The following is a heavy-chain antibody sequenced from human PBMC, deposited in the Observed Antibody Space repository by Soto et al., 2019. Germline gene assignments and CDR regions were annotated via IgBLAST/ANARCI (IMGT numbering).Heavy chain of an antibody. Sequence: GGSLRLSCAASGFTFSSYAMHWVRQAPGKGLEWVAVISYDGSNKYYADSVKGRFTISRDNSKNTLYLQMNSLRAEDTAVYYCAREGGPIAAYFDYWGQGTLVTVS. CDR1: GFTFSSYA. J-gene: IGHJ4*02. V-gene: IGHV3-30-3*01. CDR3: AREGGPIAAYFDY. CDR2: ISYDGSNK. D-gene: IGHD6-6*01.